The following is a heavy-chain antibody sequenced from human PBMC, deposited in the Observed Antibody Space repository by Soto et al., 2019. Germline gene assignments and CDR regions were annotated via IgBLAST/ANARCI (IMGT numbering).Heavy chain of an antibody. Sequence: QVQLVESGGGVVQPGRSLGLSCVGSGFTFNNYAMHWVRQPPGNGLEWVAVISYDGNTKYYTDSVKGRFTISRDNSKNTLYLQMSSPRTEDTAVYYCPRWSGSFLLWGQGTLLTVSS. J-gene: IGHJ4*02. V-gene: IGHV3-30-3*01. CDR2: ISYDGNTK. D-gene: IGHD1-26*01. CDR1: GFTFNNYA. CDR3: PRWSGSFLL.